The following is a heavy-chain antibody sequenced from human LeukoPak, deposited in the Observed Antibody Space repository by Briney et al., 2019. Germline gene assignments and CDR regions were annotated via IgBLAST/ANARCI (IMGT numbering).Heavy chain of an antibody. V-gene: IGHV1-18*01. D-gene: IGHD3-3*01. J-gene: IGHJ6*03. Sequence: ASVKVSCKASGYTFSNYGISWVRQAPGQGLEWMGWISAYNAKTNYAQKLQGRVTMTTDTSTSTAYMELRSLRSDDTAVYYCARGRDFWSGYSSNYYYYLGVWAKGTTITVPS. CDR1: GYTFSNYG. CDR2: ISAYNAKT. CDR3: ARGRDFWSGYSSNYYYYLGV.